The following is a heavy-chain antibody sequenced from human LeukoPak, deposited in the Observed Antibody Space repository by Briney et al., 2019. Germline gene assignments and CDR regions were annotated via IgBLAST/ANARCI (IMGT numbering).Heavy chain of an antibody. J-gene: IGHJ3*02. CDR1: GGSISSYY. CDR2: IYYSGST. D-gene: IGHD5-18*01. Sequence: SETLSLTCTVSGGSISSYYWSWIRQLLGKVLEWIGYIYYSGSTNYSPSLKSRVTISVDTSKNQFSLQLSSVTAADTAVYYCARSEYSYGADAFDIWGQGTMVTVSS. CDR3: ARSEYSYGADAFDI. V-gene: IGHV4-59*01.